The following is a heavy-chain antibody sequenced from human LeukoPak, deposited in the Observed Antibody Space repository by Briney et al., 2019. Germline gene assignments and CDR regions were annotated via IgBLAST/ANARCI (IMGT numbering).Heavy chain of an antibody. CDR3: ARDPTMIPPGAFDI. D-gene: IGHD3-22*01. J-gene: IGHJ3*02. CDR1: GFTFSSYS. CDR2: ISSSSSYI. V-gene: IGHV3-21*01. Sequence: PGGSLRLSCAASGFTFSSYSMNWVRQAPGKGLGWVSSISSSSSYIYYADSVKGRFTISRDNAKNSLYLQMNSLRAEDTAVYYCARDPTMIPPGAFDIWGQGTMVTVSS.